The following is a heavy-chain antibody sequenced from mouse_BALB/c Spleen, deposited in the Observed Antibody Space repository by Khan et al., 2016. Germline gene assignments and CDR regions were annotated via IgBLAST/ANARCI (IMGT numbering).Heavy chain of an antibody. J-gene: IGHJ3*01. CDR2: IDTSDSYT. D-gene: IGHD1-1*01. CDR1: GYTFTDYW. Sequence: QVQLQQPGAELVMPGASVKMSCKASGYTFTDYWMHWVKQRPGQGLEWIGAIDTSDSYTSYNQKFKGKATLTVDESSSTAYMQLSSLTSEDSAVYYGARGYYGSSSAWFAYWGQGTLVTVSA. V-gene: IGHV1-69*01. CDR3: ARGYYGSSSAWFAY.